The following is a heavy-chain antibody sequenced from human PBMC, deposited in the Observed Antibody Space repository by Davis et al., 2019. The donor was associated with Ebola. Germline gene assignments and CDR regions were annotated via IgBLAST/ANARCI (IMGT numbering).Heavy chain of an antibody. D-gene: IGHD6-13*01. V-gene: IGHV4-59*11. Sequence: ETLSLTCTVSGVSISRHYWSWIRQHPGKRLEWIGSIYYTGSAYYNPSLKSRVTISVDTSKNQFSLNLSSVTAADTAVYYCARAPIAGAGTRWGTRWFDPWGQGTLVSVSS. CDR3: ARAPIAGAGTRWGTRWFDP. CDR1: GVSISRHY. CDR2: IYYTGSA. J-gene: IGHJ5*02.